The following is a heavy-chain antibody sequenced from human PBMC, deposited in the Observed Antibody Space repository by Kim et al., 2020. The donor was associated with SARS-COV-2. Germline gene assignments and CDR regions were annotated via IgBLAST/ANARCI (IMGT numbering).Heavy chain of an antibody. D-gene: IGHD3-16*02. Sequence: SETLSRTCTVSGGSISSYYWSWIRQPPGKGLEWIGYIYYSGSTNYNPSLKSRVTISVDTSKNQFSLKLSSVTAADTAVYYCARHVYDYVWGSYRWGFDYWGQGTLVTVSS. CDR1: GGSISSYY. CDR2: IYYSGST. V-gene: IGHV4-59*08. CDR3: ARHVYDYVWGSYRWGFDY. J-gene: IGHJ4*02.